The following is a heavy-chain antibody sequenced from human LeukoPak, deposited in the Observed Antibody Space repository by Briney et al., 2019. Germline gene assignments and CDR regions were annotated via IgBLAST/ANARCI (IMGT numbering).Heavy chain of an antibody. Sequence: SETLSLTCAVSGGSISSSSYSWSWIRQPPGKGLEWIGYIYYSGRTYYNPSLKSRVTISVDTSKNQFSLKLSSVTAADTAVYYCARQGIAAAGTLGDYWGQGTLVTVSS. J-gene: IGHJ4*02. D-gene: IGHD6-13*01. CDR2: IYYSGRT. CDR1: GGSISSSSYS. V-gene: IGHV4-30-2*03. CDR3: ARQGIAAAGTLGDY.